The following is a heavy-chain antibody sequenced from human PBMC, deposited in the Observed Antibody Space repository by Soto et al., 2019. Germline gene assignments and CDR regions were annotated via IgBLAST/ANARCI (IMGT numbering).Heavy chain of an antibody. CDR3: VPYSSGWGGVDY. Sequence: EVQLVESGGGLVKPGGSLRLSCAASGFTFSSYSMNWVRQAPGKGLEWVSSISSSSSYIYYADSVKGRFTISRDNAKNSLYLQMNSLRAEDTAVYYCVPYSSGWGGVDYWGQGTLVTVSS. CDR1: GFTFSSYS. V-gene: IGHV3-21*01. CDR2: ISSSSSYI. D-gene: IGHD6-19*01. J-gene: IGHJ4*02.